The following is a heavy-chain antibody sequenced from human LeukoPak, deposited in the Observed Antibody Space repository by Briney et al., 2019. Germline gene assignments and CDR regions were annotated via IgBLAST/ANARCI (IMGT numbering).Heavy chain of an antibody. Sequence: GRSLRLSCAASGFTFSSYGMHWVRQAPGKGLEWVAVISYDGSNKYYADSVKGRFTISRDNSKNTLYLQMNSLRAEDTAVYYCAKDLGFLLYAFDIWGQGTMVTVSS. D-gene: IGHD3-22*01. J-gene: IGHJ3*02. CDR2: ISYDGSNK. CDR3: AKDLGFLLYAFDI. CDR1: GFTFSSYG. V-gene: IGHV3-30*18.